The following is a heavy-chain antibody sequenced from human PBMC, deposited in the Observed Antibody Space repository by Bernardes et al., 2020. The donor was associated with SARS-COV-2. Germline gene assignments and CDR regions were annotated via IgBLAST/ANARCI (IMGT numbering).Heavy chain of an antibody. V-gene: IGHV3-23*01. CDR3: VKMSIAVVGSDN. CDR1: GFTFSTYA. Sequence: GGSLRLSCAASGFTFSTYAMNWVRQAPGKGLEWVSVISGSGGSTYYADSVKGRFTISRDNSRNTLYLQMSSLRAEDTALYYCVKMSIAVVGSDNWGQGTLVTVSS. CDR2: ISGSGGST. J-gene: IGHJ4*02. D-gene: IGHD2-15*01.